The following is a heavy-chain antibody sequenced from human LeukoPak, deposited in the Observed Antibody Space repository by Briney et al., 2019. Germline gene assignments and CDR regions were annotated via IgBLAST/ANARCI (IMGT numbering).Heavy chain of an antibody. V-gene: IGHV1-2*02. D-gene: IGHD3-10*01. CDR1: GYIFTGYY. CDR3: ANTYALGNYYKGGFDP. CDR2: INPNNGGT. Sequence: ASVKVSCKASGYIFTGYYMHWVRQAPGQGLEWMGWINPNNGGTNYAQNFQGRVTMTRDTSIRTVYMELSRLRSDDTAVYYCANTYALGNYYKGGFDPWGQGTLVTVSS. J-gene: IGHJ5*02.